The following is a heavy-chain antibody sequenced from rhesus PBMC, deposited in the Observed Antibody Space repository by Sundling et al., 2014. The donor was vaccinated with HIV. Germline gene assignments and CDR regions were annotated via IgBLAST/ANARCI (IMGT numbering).Heavy chain of an antibody. Sequence: QVQLVQSGAEVKKPGASVKVSCKASGFTFDSYAFSWVRQAPGQGLEWMGGIVPLVGVTNYAQKFQGRVTMTADTSTRTAYMELSSLKSEDTAVYYCARGLSWSQLGIDVWGPGVRVTVSX. CDR1: GFTFDSYA. J-gene: IGHJ5-1*01. V-gene: IGHV1-198*02. CDR2: IVPLVGVT. CDR3: ARGLSWSQLGIDV. D-gene: IGHD1-1*01.